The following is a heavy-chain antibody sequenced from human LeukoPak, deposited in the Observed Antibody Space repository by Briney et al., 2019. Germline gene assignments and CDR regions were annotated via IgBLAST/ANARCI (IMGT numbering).Heavy chain of an antibody. CDR1: GGSISSYY. CDR2: IYYSGST. V-gene: IGHV4-59*01. CDR3: ARGSAWFGELLQTYYFDY. Sequence: SETLSLTCTVSGGSISSYYWSWIRQPPGKGLEWIGYIYYSGSTNYNPSLKSRVTISVDTSKNQFSLKLSSVTAADTAVYYCARGSAWFGELLQTYYFDYWGQGTLVTVPS. J-gene: IGHJ4*02. D-gene: IGHD3-10*01.